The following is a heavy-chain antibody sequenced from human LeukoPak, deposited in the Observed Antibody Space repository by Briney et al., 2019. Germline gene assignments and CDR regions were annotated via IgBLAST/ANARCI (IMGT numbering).Heavy chain of an antibody. CDR2: INHSGST. D-gene: IGHD3-22*01. CDR1: GGSFSGYY. Sequence: SETLSLTCAVYGGSFSGYYWSWIRQPPGKGLEWIGEINHSGSTNYNPSLKSRVTISVDTSKNQFSLKLSSVTAADTAVYYCARVEGYDSSGYYWALGVWGQGTTVTVSS. CDR3: ARVEGYDSSGYYWALGV. J-gene: IGHJ6*02. V-gene: IGHV4-34*01.